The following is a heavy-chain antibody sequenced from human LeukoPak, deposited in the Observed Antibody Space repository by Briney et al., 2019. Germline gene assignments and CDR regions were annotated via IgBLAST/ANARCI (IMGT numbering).Heavy chain of an antibody. V-gene: IGHV4-59*01. CDR1: GGSISSYY. CDR3: ARNTVYDFWGFDP. Sequence: PSETLSLTCTVSGGSISSYYWSWIRQSPGKGLEWIGYIYYSGSTNYNPSLKSRVTISVDTSKNQFSLKLSSVTAADTAVYYCARNTVYDFWGFDPWGQGTLVTVSS. J-gene: IGHJ5*02. D-gene: IGHD3-3*01. CDR2: IYYSGST.